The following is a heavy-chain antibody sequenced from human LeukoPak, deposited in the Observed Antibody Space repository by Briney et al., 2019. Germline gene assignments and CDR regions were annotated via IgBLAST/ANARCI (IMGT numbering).Heavy chain of an antibody. CDR3: AKDLVTGTY. CDR1: GFTFSSYA. J-gene: IGHJ4*02. CDR2: ISRSGGST. V-gene: IGHV3-23*01. Sequence: GGSLRLSCAASGFTFSSYAMSWVRQAPGKGLEWVSSISRSGGSTYYADSVKGRFAISRDNPKNTLYLQMNSLRAEDTALYYCAKDLVTGTYWGQGTLVTVSS. D-gene: IGHD6-19*01.